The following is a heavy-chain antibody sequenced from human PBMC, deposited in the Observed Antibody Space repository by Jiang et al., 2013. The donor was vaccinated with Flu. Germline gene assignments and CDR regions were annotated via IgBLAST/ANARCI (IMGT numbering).Heavy chain of an antibody. D-gene: IGHD2-2*01. Sequence: KSRVTISVDKSKNQFSLKLSSVTAADTAVYYCGVVPAAYYYYGMDVWGQGTTVTVSS. V-gene: IGHV4-4*02. J-gene: IGHJ6*02. CDR3: GVVPAAYYYYGMDV.